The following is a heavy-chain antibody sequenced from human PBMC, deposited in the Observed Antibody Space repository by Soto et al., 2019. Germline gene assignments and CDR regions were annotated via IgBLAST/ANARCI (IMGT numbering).Heavy chain of an antibody. J-gene: IGHJ4*01. Sequence: QVQLVQSGAEVKKPGASVKVSCKTSGYTFSRYDINWVRQATGQGLEWMGWMNPKSGYTGSAQRFQGRLTMTRDTSISTAYMEHSTLRSEDTAMYYCARTDGDLDYWGQGTLVTVSS. CDR2: MNPKSGYT. CDR1: GYTFSRYD. CDR3: ARTDGDLDY. D-gene: IGHD4-17*01. V-gene: IGHV1-8*01.